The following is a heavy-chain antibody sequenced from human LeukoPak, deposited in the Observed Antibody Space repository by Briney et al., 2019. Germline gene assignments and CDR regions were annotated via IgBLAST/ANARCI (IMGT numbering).Heavy chain of an antibody. CDR3: ARVMEYCSGGSCPPTLDY. J-gene: IGHJ4*02. V-gene: IGHV4-59*13. Sequence: PSETLSLTCTVSGGSISSYYWSWIRQPPGKGLEWIGYIYYSGSTNYNPSLKSRVTISVDTSKNQFSLKLSSVTAADTAVYYCARVMEYCSGGSCPPTLDYWGQGTLVTVSS. D-gene: IGHD2-15*01. CDR1: GGSISSYY. CDR2: IYYSGST.